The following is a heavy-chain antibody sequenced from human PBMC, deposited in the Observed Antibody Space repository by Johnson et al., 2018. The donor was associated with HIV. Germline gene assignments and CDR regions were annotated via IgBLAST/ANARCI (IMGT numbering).Heavy chain of an antibody. Sequence: VQLVESGGGVVRPGGSLRLSCAASGFTFDDYGMSWVRQAPGKGLEWVSGLNWNGGSTGYADSVKGRFTISRDHSGHTLNLQMNSLRGEDTAVYYCATSSLGWGLDGFDIWGRGTMVTVSS. CDR2: LNWNGGST. D-gene: IGHD3-16*01. J-gene: IGHJ3*02. V-gene: IGHV3-20*04. CDR1: GFTFDDYG. CDR3: ATSSLGWGLDGFDI.